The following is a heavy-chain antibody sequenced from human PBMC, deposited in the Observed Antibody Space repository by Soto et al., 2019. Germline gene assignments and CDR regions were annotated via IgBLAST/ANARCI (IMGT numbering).Heavy chain of an antibody. CDR2: IKSKSDGVTT. CDR1: RFTFIDAW. CDR3: TTDLWQIAVVVGSTGYFKP. Sequence: RRSLILSCASSRFTFIDAWMSWVRQAPGAWLDWVGRIKSKSDGVTTEYAAPVRDSLTISRDDSKNTFYLQMNSLKTEDTAVYYCTTDLWQIAVVVGSTGYFKPWGQGTPVTVSS. J-gene: IGHJ4*02. V-gene: IGHV3-15*01. D-gene: IGHD2-15*01.